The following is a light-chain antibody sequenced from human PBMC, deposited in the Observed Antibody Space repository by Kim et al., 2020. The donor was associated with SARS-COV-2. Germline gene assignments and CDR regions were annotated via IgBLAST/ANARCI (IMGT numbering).Light chain of an antibody. CDR3: NSRDSSGKHPVV. V-gene: IGLV3-19*01. Sequence: SSELTQDPAVSVALGQTVRITCQGDSLRSYYASWYQQKPGQAPVLVIYGKNNRPSGIPDRFSGSSSGNTASLTITGAQAEAEADYYCNSRDSSGKHPVVV. CDR2: GKN. J-gene: IGLJ2*01. CDR1: SLRSYY.